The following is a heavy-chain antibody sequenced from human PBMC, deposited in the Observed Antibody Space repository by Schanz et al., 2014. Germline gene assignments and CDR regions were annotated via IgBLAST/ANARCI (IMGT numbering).Heavy chain of an antibody. CDR3: ARAGQDYSDSSGYATYYFGN. J-gene: IGHJ4*02. CDR1: GYTFSSFA. D-gene: IGHD3-22*01. V-gene: IGHV1-69*09. Sequence: QVQLVQSGAEVKKPGASVRVSCKASGYTFSSFAIFWVRQAPGQGLEWMGTIIPILDITNYAQKFQGRVTITADKSTSTAYMELSNLRSEDTAVYYCARAGQDYSDSSGYATYYFGNWGQGTLVTVSS. CDR2: IIPILDIT.